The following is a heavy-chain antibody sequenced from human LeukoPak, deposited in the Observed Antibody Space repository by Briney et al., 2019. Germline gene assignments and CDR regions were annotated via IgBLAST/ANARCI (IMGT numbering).Heavy chain of an antibody. CDR3: ARDRLKWSRDAFNI. Sequence: PSETLPLTCTVSGGSISSYYWSWIRQPPGKGLEWIGYIYYSGDTNYSPSLKSRVSMSVDSSNNQFSLELSSVTAADTAVYYCARDRLKWSRDAFNIWGQGTTVTVSS. V-gene: IGHV4-59*01. J-gene: IGHJ3*02. CDR2: IYYSGDT. CDR1: GGSISSYY. D-gene: IGHD2-15*01.